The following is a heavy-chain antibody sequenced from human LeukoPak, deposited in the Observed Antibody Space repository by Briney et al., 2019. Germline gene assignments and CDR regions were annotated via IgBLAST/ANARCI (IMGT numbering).Heavy chain of an antibody. Sequence: TGGSLRLSCAASGFTFSSYSMNWVRQAPGKGLEWASSISSSSSYIYYADSVKGRFTISRDNAKNSLYLQMNSLRAEDTAVYYCARVQMAIAVAGIDYWGQGTLVTVSS. CDR2: ISSSSSYI. D-gene: IGHD6-19*01. V-gene: IGHV3-21*01. CDR1: GFTFSSYS. J-gene: IGHJ4*02. CDR3: ARVQMAIAVAGIDY.